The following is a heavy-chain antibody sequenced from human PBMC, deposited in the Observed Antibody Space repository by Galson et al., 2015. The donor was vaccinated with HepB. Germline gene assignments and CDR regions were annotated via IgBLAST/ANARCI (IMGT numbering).Heavy chain of an antibody. V-gene: IGHV3-9*01. D-gene: IGHD3-3*01. Sequence: SLRLSCAASGFTFDDYAMHWVRQAPGKGLEWVSGISWNSGSIGYADSVKGRFTIPRDNAKNSLYLQMNSLRAEDTALYYCAKDMRSGSDEITVFGVASFDYWGQGTLVTVSS. CDR1: GFTFDDYA. J-gene: IGHJ4*02. CDR2: ISWNSGSI. CDR3: AKDMRSGSDEITVFGVASFDY.